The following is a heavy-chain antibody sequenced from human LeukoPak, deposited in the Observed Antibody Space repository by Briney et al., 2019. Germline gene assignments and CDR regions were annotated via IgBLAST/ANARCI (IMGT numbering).Heavy chain of an antibody. CDR3: ATAYFNESARGNAFDI. D-gene: IGHD3-10*01. CDR1: GGSFSGYY. CDR2: INHSGST. Sequence: SETLSLTCAVYGGSFSGYYWSWIRQPPGKGLEWVGEINHSGSTNYNPSLKSRSTISVDNSKNQFSLKLTSLRAAPTPVYYFATAYFNESARGNAFDIWGRGTVVSVSS. J-gene: IGHJ3*02. V-gene: IGHV4-34*01.